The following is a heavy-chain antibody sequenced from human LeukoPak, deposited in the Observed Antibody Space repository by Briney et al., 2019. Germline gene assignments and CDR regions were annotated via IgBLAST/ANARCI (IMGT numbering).Heavy chain of an antibody. Sequence: SETLSLTCTVSGGSIISGAYYWSWIRQHPGKGLEWMGYIYYSGSTYHNPSLKSRVTISVDTSKNHFSLILSSVTAADTAVYYCARDRCNSTNCSARVAFDIWGQGTMVTVSS. J-gene: IGHJ3*02. CDR1: GGSIISGAYY. V-gene: IGHV4-31*03. CDR3: ARDRCNSTNCSARVAFDI. CDR2: IYYSGST. D-gene: IGHD2-2*01.